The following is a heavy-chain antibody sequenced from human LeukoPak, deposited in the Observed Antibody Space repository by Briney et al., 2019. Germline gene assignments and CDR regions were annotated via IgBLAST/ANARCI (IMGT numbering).Heavy chain of an antibody. J-gene: IGHJ4*02. CDR1: GGTFIRYA. CDR2: IIPIFGTA. V-gene: IGHV1-69*13. D-gene: IGHD6-13*01. CDR3: ATEIHRGSGIAAV. Sequence: SVKVSCKASGGTFIRYAISWVRQAPGQGLEWMGGIIPIFGTANYAQKFQSRVTITADESTSTAYMKLSSVRSEDTAVYYCATEIHRGSGIAAVWGQGTLVTVSS.